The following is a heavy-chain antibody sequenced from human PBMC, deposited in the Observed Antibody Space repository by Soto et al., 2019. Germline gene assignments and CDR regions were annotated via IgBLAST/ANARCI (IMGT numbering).Heavy chain of an antibody. V-gene: IGHV1-8*01. CDR1: GYTFTSYD. D-gene: IGHD3-3*01. Sequence: ASVKVSCNASGYTFTSYDIIWVRQATGQGLEWMGWMNPNSGNTGYAQKFQGRVTMTRNTSISTAYMELSSLRSEDTAVYYCARGGAYYDFWSGLFYYYYYMDVWGKGTTVTVSS. J-gene: IGHJ6*03. CDR2: MNPNSGNT. CDR3: ARGGAYYDFWSGLFYYYYYMDV.